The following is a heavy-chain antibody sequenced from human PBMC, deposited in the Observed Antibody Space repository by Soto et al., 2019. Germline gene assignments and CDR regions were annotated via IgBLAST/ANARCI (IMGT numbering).Heavy chain of an antibody. D-gene: IGHD3-22*01. Sequence: GGSLRLSCAASGFTFSSYAMSWVRQAPGKGLEWVSAISGSGGSTYYADSVKGRFTIFRDNSKNTLYLQMNSPRAEDTAVYYCAKGLIYYDSSGFRFDYCGQGTMVTVYS. V-gene: IGHV3-23*01. CDR1: GFTFSSYA. J-gene: IGHJ4*02. CDR3: AKGLIYYDSSGFRFDY. CDR2: ISGSGGST.